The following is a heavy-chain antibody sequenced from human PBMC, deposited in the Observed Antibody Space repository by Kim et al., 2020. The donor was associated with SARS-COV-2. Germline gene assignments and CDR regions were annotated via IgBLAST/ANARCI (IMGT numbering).Heavy chain of an antibody. CDR3: ARNLPDYGFWCGSANWFDP. Sequence: GGSLRLSCAASGFTFSNYAMHWVRQAPGKGLDWVAVVSYDGSKKHYPDSVKGRFTISRDNSKNTLYLQMNRLRAEDTAVYYCARNLPDYGFWCGSANWFDPCGQRTLVTVSS. CDR1: GFTFSNYA. V-gene: IGHV3-30-3*01. D-gene: IGHD3-3*01. J-gene: IGHJ5*02. CDR2: VSYDGSKK.